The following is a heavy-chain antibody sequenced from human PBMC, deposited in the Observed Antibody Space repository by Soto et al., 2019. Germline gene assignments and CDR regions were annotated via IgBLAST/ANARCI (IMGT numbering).Heavy chain of an antibody. J-gene: IGHJ4*02. CDR2: ISGSGGST. Sequence: PVGSLRLSCAASGFTFSSYAMSWVRQAPGKGLEWVSAISGSGGSTYYADSVKGRFTISRDNSKNTLYLQMNSLRAEDTAVYYCANQWLVSYYFDYWGQGTLVTVSS. CDR1: GFTFSSYA. CDR3: ANQWLVSYYFDY. V-gene: IGHV3-23*01. D-gene: IGHD6-19*01.